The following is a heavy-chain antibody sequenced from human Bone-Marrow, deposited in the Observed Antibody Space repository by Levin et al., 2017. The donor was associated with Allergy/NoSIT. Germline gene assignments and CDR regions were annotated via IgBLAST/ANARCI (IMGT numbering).Heavy chain of an antibody. Sequence: ASVKVSCKASGYTFSSYVISWVRQAPGQGLEWMGWSSAYNGRTKYVQKFEDRVKMTTDRSTSTAYRELRSLGSGDTAVYYCARENYDTSGQRLHFDCWGQGTLVTVSS. CDR2: SSAYNGRT. J-gene: IGHJ4*02. V-gene: IGHV1-18*01. CDR3: ARENYDTSGQRLHFDC. CDR1: GYTFSSYV. D-gene: IGHD3-22*01.